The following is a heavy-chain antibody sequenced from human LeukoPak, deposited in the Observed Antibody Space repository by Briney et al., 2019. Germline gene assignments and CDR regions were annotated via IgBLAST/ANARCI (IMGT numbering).Heavy chain of an antibody. J-gene: IGHJ4*02. CDR2: IITYNGNT. CDR1: GYTFTTYG. Sequence: ASVKVSCKASGYTFTTYGISWVRQAPGQGLEWMGWIITYNGNTNYAQKFQGRVTMTSDTSTSTAYMELRSLRSDDTAVYYCARRWLQLEDYWGQGTLVTVSS. V-gene: IGHV1-18*01. CDR3: ARRWLQLEDY. D-gene: IGHD1-1*01.